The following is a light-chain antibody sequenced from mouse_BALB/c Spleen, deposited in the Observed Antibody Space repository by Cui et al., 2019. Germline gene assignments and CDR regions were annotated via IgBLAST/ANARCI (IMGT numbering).Light chain of an antibody. CDR3: QQWSSNPFT. V-gene: IGKV4-68*01. Sequence: QIVHTQSPALMSASPGEKVTMTCSASSSVSYMYWYQQKPRSSPKPWIYLTSNLASGVPARFSGSRSGTSYSLTISSMEAEDAATYYCQQWSSNPFTFGSGTKLEIK. CDR2: LTS. J-gene: IGKJ4*01. CDR1: SSVSY.